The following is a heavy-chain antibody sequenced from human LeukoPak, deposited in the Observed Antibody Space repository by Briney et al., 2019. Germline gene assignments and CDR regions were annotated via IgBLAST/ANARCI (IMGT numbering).Heavy chain of an antibody. D-gene: IGHD6-13*01. V-gene: IGHV3-49*03. CDR2: IRSKAYGGTT. CDR1: GFTFGDYA. Sequence: GGSLRLSCTASGFTFGDYAMSWFRQAPGKGLEWVGFIRSKAYGGTTKYAASVKGRFTISRDDSKSIAYLQMNSLKTEDTAVYYCTREEAAALNSYYYYYMDVWGKGTTVTVSS. CDR3: TREEAAALNSYYYYYMDV. J-gene: IGHJ6*03.